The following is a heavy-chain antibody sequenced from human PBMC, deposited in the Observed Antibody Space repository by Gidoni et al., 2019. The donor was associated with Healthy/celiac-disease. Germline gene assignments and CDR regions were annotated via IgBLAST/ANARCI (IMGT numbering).Heavy chain of an antibody. J-gene: IGHJ4*02. V-gene: IGHV3-23*01. CDR2: ISGSGGST. Sequence: EVQLLESGGGLVQPVGSLRLSCAASGFTFSSYAMSSVRQATGKGLEWVSAISGSGGSTDYADSVKGRFNISRDNSKNTLYLQMNSLRAEDTAVYYCAKIVTPSPPISMYSGYDPDYWGQGTLVTVSS. D-gene: IGHD5-12*01. CDR1: GFTFSSYA. CDR3: AKIVTPSPPISMYSGYDPDY.